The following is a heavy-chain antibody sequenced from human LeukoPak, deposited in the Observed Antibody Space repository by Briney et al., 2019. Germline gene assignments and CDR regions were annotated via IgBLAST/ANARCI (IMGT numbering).Heavy chain of an antibody. Sequence: PSETLSLTCAVYGGSFSGYYWSWIRQPPGKGLEWIGEINHSGSTNYNPSLKSRVAISVDTSKNQSSLKLSSVTAADTAVYYCARGLEWELLNYWGQGTLVTVSS. CDR1: GGSFSGYY. CDR2: INHSGST. V-gene: IGHV4-34*01. J-gene: IGHJ4*02. D-gene: IGHD1-26*01. CDR3: ARGLEWELLNY.